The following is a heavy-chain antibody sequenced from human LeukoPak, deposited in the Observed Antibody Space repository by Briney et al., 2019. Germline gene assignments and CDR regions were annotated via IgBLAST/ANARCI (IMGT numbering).Heavy chain of an antibody. CDR1: RFTFSSYS. CDR2: ISCSSSYI. CDR3: AKDPSVYRSAENWFDP. J-gene: IGHJ5*02. V-gene: IGHV3-21*01. Sequence: KSEVSLRLSCAASRFTFSSYSMNWVPQAPGKGLEGVLYISCSSSYIYYADSEKSRFTISRDNVKNSLYQQKNRPRAENTAVYCCAKDPSVYRSAENWFDPWGQGTLVTVSS. D-gene: IGHD6-19*01.